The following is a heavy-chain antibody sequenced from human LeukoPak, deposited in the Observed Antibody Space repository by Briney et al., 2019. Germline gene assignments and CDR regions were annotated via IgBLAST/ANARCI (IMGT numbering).Heavy chain of an antibody. J-gene: IGHJ4*02. D-gene: IGHD3-3*01. CDR3: AKRGSGYSAFDY. CDR2: ISGSGGSI. Sequence: GGSLRLSCAASGFTFSSYAMSWVRQAPGKGLEWVSAISGSGGSIYYADSVKGRFTISRDNSKNTLYLQMNSLRAEDTAVYYCAKRGSGYSAFDYWGQGTLVTVSS. V-gene: IGHV3-23*01. CDR1: GFTFSSYA.